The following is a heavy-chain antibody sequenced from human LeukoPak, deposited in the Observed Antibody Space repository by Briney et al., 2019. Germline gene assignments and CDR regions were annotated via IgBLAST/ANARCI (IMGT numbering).Heavy chain of an antibody. CDR3: ARDEGSGYDSLDY. J-gene: IGHJ4*02. CDR2: ISVYNGNT. V-gene: IGHV1-18*01. Sequence: ASVKVSCKASGYTFSNYGFSWVRQAPGQGLEWMGWISVYNGNTNYAQKFQGSVTMTTDTSTRTAFMELRSLRSDDTAVYFCARDEGSGYDSLDYWGQGTLVTVSS. D-gene: IGHD5-12*01. CDR1: GYTFSNYG.